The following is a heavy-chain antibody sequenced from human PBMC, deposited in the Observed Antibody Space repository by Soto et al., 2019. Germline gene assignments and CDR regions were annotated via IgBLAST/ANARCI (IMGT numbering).Heavy chain of an antibody. Sequence: SVKLACQASGYIFSDYYIHWVRQAPVQGLEWMGWIDPRNGGTKYAQKFQDRLTMTTDTSTSTAFLELRRLRLDDTAVFFCARVLYRNVIHAWGQGTLVTVSS. D-gene: IGHD5-18*01. CDR2: IDPRNGGT. CDR1: GYIFSDYY. CDR3: ARVLYRNVIHA. J-gene: IGHJ4*02. V-gene: IGHV1-2*02.